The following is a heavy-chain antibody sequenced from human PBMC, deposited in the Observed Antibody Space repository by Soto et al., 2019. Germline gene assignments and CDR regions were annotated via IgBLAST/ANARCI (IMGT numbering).Heavy chain of an antibody. CDR1: GDSLSNTDYY. J-gene: IGHJ6*02. V-gene: IGHV4-30-4*01. Sequence: LSLTCSVSGDSLSNTDYYWNWIRRSPGKGGDWIASIYYSGSTDYNPSLKSPVVISAATPKTLSSLKLSCVTTADTALYLCASAGPYYYAFDVWGQGTTVTVSS. CDR2: IYYSGST. CDR3: ASAGPYYYAFDV.